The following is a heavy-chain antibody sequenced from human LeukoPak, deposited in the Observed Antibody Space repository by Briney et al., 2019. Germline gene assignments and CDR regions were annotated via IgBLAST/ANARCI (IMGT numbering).Heavy chain of an antibody. J-gene: IGHJ4*02. D-gene: IGHD3-10*01. Sequence: GGSLRLSCAASGFTFSSYAMHWVRQAPGKGLEWVAVISYDGSNKHYADSVKGRFTVSRDNSENTLYLQMNSLRAEDTAVYYCAKALFGELSLFDYWGQGTLVTVSS. CDR1: GFTFSSYA. CDR3: AKALFGELSLFDY. CDR2: ISYDGSNK. V-gene: IGHV3-30-3*01.